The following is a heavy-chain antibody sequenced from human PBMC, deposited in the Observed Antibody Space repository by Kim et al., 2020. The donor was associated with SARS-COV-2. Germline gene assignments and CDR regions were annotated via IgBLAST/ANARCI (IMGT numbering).Heavy chain of an antibody. D-gene: IGHD3-10*01. CDR2: ISSSSRTI. CDR3: ARGAKRLLWFGQVLWYFEL. Sequence: GGSLRLSCAASGFTFSSYSMNWVRQAPGKGLEWVSYISSSSRTIYYADSVKGRFTISRDNAKNSLYLQMNSLRDEDTAVYYCARGAKRLLWFGQVLWYFELWGRGALRTVSS. V-gene: IGHV3-48*02. J-gene: IGHJ2*01. CDR1: GFTFSSYS.